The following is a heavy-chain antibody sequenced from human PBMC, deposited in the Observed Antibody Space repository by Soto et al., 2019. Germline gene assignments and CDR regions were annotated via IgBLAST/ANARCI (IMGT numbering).Heavy chain of an antibody. D-gene: IGHD5-18*01. CDR2: ISAYNGNT. Sequence: ASVKVSCKASGYTFTSFGISWVRQAPGQGLEWVGWISAYNGNTNYAQKVQGRLTMTTDTSTSTAYMELRSLRSGDTAVFYCARDDGYNYGQIDYWGQGTLVTVSS. J-gene: IGHJ4*02. CDR3: ARDDGYNYGQIDY. V-gene: IGHV1-18*01. CDR1: GYTFTSFG.